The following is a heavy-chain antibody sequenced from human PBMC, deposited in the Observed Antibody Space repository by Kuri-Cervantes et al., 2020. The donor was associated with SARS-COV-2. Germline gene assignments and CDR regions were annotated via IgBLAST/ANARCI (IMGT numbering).Heavy chain of an antibody. CDR3: AHWGRSDYYYYMDV. J-gene: IGHJ6*03. V-gene: IGHV2-5*01. Sequence: SGLTLVKPTQTLTLTCTFSGFSLSTSGVGVGWIRQPPGKALEWLALIYWNDDKRCSPSLKSRLTITKDTSKNQVVLTMTNMDPVDTATYYCAHWGRSDYYYYMDVWGKGTTVTVSS. CDR2: IYWNDDK. D-gene: IGHD7-27*01. CDR1: GFSLSTSGVG.